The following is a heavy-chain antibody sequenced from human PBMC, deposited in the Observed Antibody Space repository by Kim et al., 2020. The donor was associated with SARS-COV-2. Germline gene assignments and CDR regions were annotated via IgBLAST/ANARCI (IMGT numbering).Heavy chain of an antibody. J-gene: IGHJ5*02. CDR1: GGSFSGYY. D-gene: IGHD2-15*01. Sequence: SETLSLTCAVYGGSFSGYYWSWIRQPPGKGLEWIGEINHSGSTNYNPSLKSRVTISVDTSKNQFSLKLSSVTAADTAVYYCARGRSGYCSGGSCYSWFDPWGQGTLVTVSS. V-gene: IGHV4-34*01. CDR3: ARGRSGYCSGGSCYSWFDP. CDR2: INHSGST.